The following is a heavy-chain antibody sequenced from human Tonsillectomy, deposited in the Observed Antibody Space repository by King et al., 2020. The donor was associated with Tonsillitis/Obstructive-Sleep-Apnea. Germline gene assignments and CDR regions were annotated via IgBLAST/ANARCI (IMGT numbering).Heavy chain of an antibody. V-gene: IGHV4-31*03. CDR1: GGSISSGGYY. Sequence: QLQESGPGLVKPSQTLSLTCTVSGGSISSGGYYWSWIRQHPGKGLEWIGYIYYSGSTYYNPSLKSRVTISVDTSKNQFSLKLSSVTAADTAVYYCARSSPPGIYDRSGYYDFDYWGQGTLVTVSS. J-gene: IGHJ4*02. CDR2: IYYSGST. CDR3: ARSSPPGIYDRSGYYDFDY. D-gene: IGHD3-22*01.